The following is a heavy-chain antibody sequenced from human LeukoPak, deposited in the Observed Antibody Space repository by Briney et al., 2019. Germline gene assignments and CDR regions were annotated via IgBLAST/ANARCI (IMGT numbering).Heavy chain of an antibody. D-gene: IGHD1-26*01. CDR3: AKDWDRSGGYYFDS. CDR2: ISDSGGST. J-gene: IGHJ4*02. CDR1: GFTFSSYA. Sequence: PGGSLRLSCAASGFTFSSYAMSWVRQAPGKGLEWVSAISDSGGSTYYAVSVEDRFAISRDNPKNTLYLQMNSLRPEDTAVYYCAKDWDRSGGYYFDSWGQGTLVTVSS. V-gene: IGHV3-23*01.